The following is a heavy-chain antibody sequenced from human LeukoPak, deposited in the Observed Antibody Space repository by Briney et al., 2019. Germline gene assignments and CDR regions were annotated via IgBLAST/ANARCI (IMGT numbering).Heavy chain of an antibody. J-gene: IGHJ4*02. Sequence: SETLSLTCTVSGGSISSYYWSWIRQPPGKGLEWIGYNYYSGSTNYNPSLKSRVTISVDTSKNQFSLKLSSVTAADTAVYYCAREPQDGDYYFDYWGQGTLVTVSS. CDR3: AREPQDGDYYFDY. V-gene: IGHV4-59*01. CDR2: NYYSGST. CDR1: GGSISSYY. D-gene: IGHD4-17*01.